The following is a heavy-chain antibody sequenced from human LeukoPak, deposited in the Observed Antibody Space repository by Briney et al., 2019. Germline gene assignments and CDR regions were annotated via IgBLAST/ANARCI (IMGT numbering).Heavy chain of an antibody. D-gene: IGHD4-23*01. V-gene: IGHV1-2*06. CDR3: VRGGNRRGYDALDM. Sequence: ASVKVSCKASGYTFTGYYMHWVRQAPGQGLEWMGRINPNSGGTNYAQKFQGRVTMTRDTSISTAYMELSRLRSDDTAVYYSVRGGNRRGYDALDMCGQGTVVTVSS. CDR1: GYTFTGYY. J-gene: IGHJ3*02. CDR2: INPNSGGT.